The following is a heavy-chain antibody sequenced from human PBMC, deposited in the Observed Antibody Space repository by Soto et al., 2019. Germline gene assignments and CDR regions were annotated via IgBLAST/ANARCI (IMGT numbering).Heavy chain of an antibody. D-gene: IGHD2-2*01. CDR1: GFTFSSYA. V-gene: IGHV3-23*01. J-gene: IGHJ5*02. CDR3: AKGPRPCSSTSCPRGWFDP. Sequence: GGSLRLSCVASGFTFSSYAMSWVRQAPGKGLEWVSAISGSGGSTYYADSVKGRFTISRDNSKNTLYLQMNSLRAEDTAVYYCAKGPRPCSSTSCPRGWFDPWGQGTLVTVSS. CDR2: ISGSGGST.